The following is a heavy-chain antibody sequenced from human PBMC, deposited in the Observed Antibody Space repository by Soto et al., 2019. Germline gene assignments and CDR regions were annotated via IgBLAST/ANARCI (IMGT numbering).Heavy chain of an antibody. V-gene: IGHV1-3*01. D-gene: IGHD3-22*01. CDR3: ARALYYYDSSGSVGYFDY. Sequence: GASVKVSCKASGYTFTSYAMHWVRQAPGQRLEWMGWINAGNGNTKYSQKFQGRVTITRDTSASTAYMELSSLRSEDTAVYYCARALYYYDSSGSVGYFDYWGQGTLVTVSS. CDR1: GYTFTSYA. J-gene: IGHJ4*02. CDR2: INAGNGNT.